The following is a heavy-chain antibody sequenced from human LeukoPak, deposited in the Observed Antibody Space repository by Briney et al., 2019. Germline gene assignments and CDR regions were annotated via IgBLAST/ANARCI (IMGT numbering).Heavy chain of an antibody. D-gene: IGHD3-9*01. CDR1: GYTFTSYG. CDR3: ARRDLDLYDILTGYPTGLYYYGMDV. Sequence: ASVKVSCKASGYTFTSYGISWVRQAPGQGLEWMGWISAYNGNTNYAQKLQGRVTMTTDTSTSTAYMELRSLRSDDTAVYYCARRDLDLYDILTGYPTGLYYYGMDVWGQGTTVTVSS. CDR2: ISAYNGNT. V-gene: IGHV1-18*01. J-gene: IGHJ6*02.